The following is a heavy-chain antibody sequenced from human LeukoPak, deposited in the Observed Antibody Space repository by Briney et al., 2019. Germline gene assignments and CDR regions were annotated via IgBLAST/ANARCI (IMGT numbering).Heavy chain of an antibody. J-gene: IGHJ4*02. CDR2: ISGSAHKI. Sequence: GGPLRLSCVASGFTFSNYAMSWVRQAPEKGLDWVSVISGSAHKIRYADSVKGRFTISRDNSENTVYLQMNNLRAEDTALYYCAGRVTGYSSGYVYWGQGTLVTVSS. V-gene: IGHV3-23*01. D-gene: IGHD5-18*01. CDR1: GFTFSNYA. CDR3: AGRVTGYSSGYVY.